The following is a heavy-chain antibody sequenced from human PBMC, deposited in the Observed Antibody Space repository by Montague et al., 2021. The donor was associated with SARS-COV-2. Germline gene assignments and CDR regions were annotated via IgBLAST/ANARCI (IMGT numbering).Heavy chain of an antibody. CDR3: ARSGDPGTTVTYLY. CDR2: ISYTGST. D-gene: IGHD4-11*01. CDR1: GGSISTIVNF. V-gene: IGHV4-39*07. Sequence: SETQSLTCTFSGGSISTIVNFWGWIRQPPGKGLEWIGSISYTGSTYHNPSLKSLVTMSVDTSKNQFSLKLNSVTAADTAVYYCARSGDPGTTVTYLYWGQGTLVTVSS. J-gene: IGHJ4*02.